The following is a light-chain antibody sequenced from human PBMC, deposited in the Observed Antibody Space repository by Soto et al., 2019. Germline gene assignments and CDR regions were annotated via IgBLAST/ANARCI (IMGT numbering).Light chain of an antibody. CDR1: ISDVGGYNY. CDR3: GSYAGFNNYVA. V-gene: IGLV2-8*01. Sequence: QSVLTQPPSASGSPGQSVTISCTGTISDVGGYNYVSRYQQHPGKAPKLMIYEVSERPSGVPDRFSGSKSGNTASLTVSGLQAEDEADYYCGSYAGFNNYVAFGGGTQLTVL. J-gene: IGLJ2*01. CDR2: EVS.